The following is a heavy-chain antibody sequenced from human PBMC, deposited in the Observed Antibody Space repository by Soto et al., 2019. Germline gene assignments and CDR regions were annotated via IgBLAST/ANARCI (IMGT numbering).Heavy chain of an antibody. V-gene: IGHV3-23*01. CDR1: RFTFSNYA. CDR3: ATLGRGFYDGSGHA. J-gene: IGHJ5*02. CDR2: INSSGDDT. D-gene: IGHD3-22*01. Sequence: DVQLLESGGDLVKPGGSLRLSCAASRFTFSNYAMSWVRQAPGEGLEWVSAINSSGDDTYYADSVKGRFTISRDNSRNTVHLEMNSRTADDTAVYYCATLGRGFYDGSGHAWGQGALVTVSS.